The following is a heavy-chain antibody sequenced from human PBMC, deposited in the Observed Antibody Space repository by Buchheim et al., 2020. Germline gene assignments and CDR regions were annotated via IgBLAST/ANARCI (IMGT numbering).Heavy chain of an antibody. CDR1: GFTFSTYV. V-gene: IGHV3-21*01. CDR2: ISSSSSYI. Sequence: EVQLLESGGALVQPGGSLRLSCAASGFTFSTYVMNWVRQAPGKGLEWVSSISSSSSYIYYADSVKGRFTISRDNAKNSVYLQMNSLGAEDTAVYYCARDGDRNYYFDYWGQGTL. D-gene: IGHD2-21*01. J-gene: IGHJ4*02. CDR3: ARDGDRNYYFDY.